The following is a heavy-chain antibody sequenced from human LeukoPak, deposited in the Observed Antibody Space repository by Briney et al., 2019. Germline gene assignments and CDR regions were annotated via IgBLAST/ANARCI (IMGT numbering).Heavy chain of an antibody. J-gene: IGHJ4*02. V-gene: IGHV3-48*03. CDR1: GFTFSSYE. CDR2: ISSSGSTI. D-gene: IGHD5-18*01. CDR3: ARRGKSYRDADY. Sequence: GGSLRLSCAASGFTFSSYEMNWVRQAPGKGLEWVSYISSSGSTIYYADSVKGRFTISRDNAKNSLYLQMNSLRAEDTAVYYCARRGKSYRDADYWGQGTLVTVSS.